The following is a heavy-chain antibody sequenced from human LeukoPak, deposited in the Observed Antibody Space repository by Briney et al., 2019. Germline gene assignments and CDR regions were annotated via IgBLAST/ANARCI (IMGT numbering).Heavy chain of an antibody. J-gene: IGHJ4*02. D-gene: IGHD2-15*01. V-gene: IGHV3-23*01. CDR2: ISGNGAST. CDR3: TKDLLGYSRPTDY. Sequence: PGGSLRLSCAASGFTFNTFAMNWVRQAPGKGLEWVSSISGNGASTYYADSVKGRFTISRDNSRSSVYLQMNSLGAEDTAIYYCTKDLLGYSRPTDYWGQGTLVTVSS. CDR1: GFTFNTFA.